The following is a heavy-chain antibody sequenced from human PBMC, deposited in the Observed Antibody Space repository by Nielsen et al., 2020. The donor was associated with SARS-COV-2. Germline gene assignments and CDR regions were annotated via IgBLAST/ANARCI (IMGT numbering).Heavy chain of an antibody. J-gene: IGHJ6*02. CDR3: ARVGGYSGYDFYYYYYGMDV. CDR1: GGSISSYY. V-gene: IGHV4-59*01. Sequence: ESLKISCTVSGGSISSYYWSWIRQPPGKGLEWIGYIYYSGSTNYNPSLKSRVTISVDTSKNQFSLKLSSVTAADTAVYYCARVGGYSGYDFYYYYYGMDVWGQGTTVTVSS. D-gene: IGHD5-12*01. CDR2: IYYSGST.